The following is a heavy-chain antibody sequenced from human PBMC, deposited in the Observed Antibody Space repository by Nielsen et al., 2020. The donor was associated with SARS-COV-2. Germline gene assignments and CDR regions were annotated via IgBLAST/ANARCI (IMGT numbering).Heavy chain of an antibody. Sequence: SETLSLTCAVSGGSVSSNDWWTWVRQSPGQGLEWIGEVSHSGSINYNPSLKSRVTLSMDKSKRQFSLRLTSVSAADTAAYFCARGDLVVVPSPILGLGPFFYYFYLDVWGKGTTVIVSS. CDR2: VSHSGSI. CDR3: ARGDLVVVPSPILGLGPFFYYFYLDV. D-gene: IGHD2-2*01. CDR1: GGSVSSNDW. J-gene: IGHJ6*03. V-gene: IGHV4-4*02.